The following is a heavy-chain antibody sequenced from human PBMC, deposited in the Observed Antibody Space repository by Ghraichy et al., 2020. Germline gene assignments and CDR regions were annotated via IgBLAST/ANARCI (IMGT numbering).Heavy chain of an antibody. V-gene: IGHV3-30*18. CDR3: AKDLPDY. J-gene: IGHJ4*02. CDR2: ISYDGSNK. CDR1: GLTFSSYG. Sequence: GGSLRLSCAASGLTFSSYGMHWVRQAPGKGLEWVAVISYDGSNKYYADSVKGRFTISRDNSKNTLYLQMNSLRAEDTAVYYCAKDLPDYWGQGTLVTVSS.